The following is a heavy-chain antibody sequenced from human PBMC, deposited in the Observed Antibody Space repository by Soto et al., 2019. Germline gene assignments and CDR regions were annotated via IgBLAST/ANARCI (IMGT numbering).Heavy chain of an antibody. CDR2: IYSSGST. J-gene: IGHJ4*02. V-gene: IGHV4-30-4*08. D-gene: IGHD3-22*01. Sequence: SETLSLTCTVSGASISSEDYCWSWIRQPPGKGLEWIGYIYSSGSTYHNPSLKSRVTMSVDTSKNQFSLKLSSVTAADTAVYYCARPNSSGYYSPFDSWGQGTLVTVSS. CDR1: GASISSEDYC. CDR3: ARPNSSGYYSPFDS.